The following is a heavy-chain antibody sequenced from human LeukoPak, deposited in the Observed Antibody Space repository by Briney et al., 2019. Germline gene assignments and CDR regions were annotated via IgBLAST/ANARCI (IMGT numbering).Heavy chain of an antibody. CDR2: IYTSGST. V-gene: IGHV4-61*02. D-gene: IGHD5-12*01. Sequence: PSQTLSLTCTVSGGSISSGSYYWSWIRQPAGKGLEWIGRIYTSGSTNYNPSLKSRVTISVDTSKNQFSLKLSSVTAADTAVYYCARVSGMVANQHWYFDLWGRGTLVTVSS. CDR3: ARVSGMVANQHWYFDL. J-gene: IGHJ2*01. CDR1: GGSISSGSYY.